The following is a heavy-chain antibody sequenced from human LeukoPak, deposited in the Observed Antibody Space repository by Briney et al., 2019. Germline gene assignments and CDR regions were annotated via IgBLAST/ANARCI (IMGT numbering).Heavy chain of an antibody. V-gene: IGHV1-69*06. J-gene: IGHJ1*01. CDR2: IIPIIGTG. CDR1: GGSFNTYA. D-gene: IGHD7-27*01. Sequence: SVKVSCKASGGSFNTYAISWVRQAPGQGLEWMGGIIPIIGTGNYAQKFQGRVMITADKSTSTAYMELSSLRSEDTAVYYCARDHDLTGTYEYLKYWGQGTLVSVSS. CDR3: ARDHDLTGTYEYLKY.